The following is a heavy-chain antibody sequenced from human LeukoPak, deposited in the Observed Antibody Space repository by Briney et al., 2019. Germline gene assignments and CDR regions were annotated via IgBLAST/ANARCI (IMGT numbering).Heavy chain of an antibody. V-gene: IGHV5-51*01. Sequence: GESLQISSKGSGCDFISNWIGWGRQMPGRGLEWMGIISPDDSEIRYSPSFRGQVTISADKSTSTAYLQWSRLTASVTAIYYFASHEGCGSYYSYWGQGTLVTVSS. D-gene: IGHD1-26*01. J-gene: IGHJ4*02. CDR2: ISPDDSEI. CDR3: ASHEGCGSYYSY. CDR1: GCDFISNW.